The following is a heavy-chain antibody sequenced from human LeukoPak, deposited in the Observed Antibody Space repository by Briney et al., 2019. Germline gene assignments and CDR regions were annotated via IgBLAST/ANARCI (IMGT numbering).Heavy chain of an antibody. V-gene: IGHV4-59*08. D-gene: IGHD6-19*01. CDR2: AYYSGST. CDR3: ARNSAVATSRSWFDP. J-gene: IGHJ5*02. Sequence: KPSETLSLTCSVFDVSISNYYWSWIRQPPGKGLEWIGYAYYSGSTTYNPCLESRVTISVDTSKNQFSLKLTAVTAADTAVYYCARNSAVATSRSWFDPWGQGTLVTVSS. CDR1: DVSISNYY.